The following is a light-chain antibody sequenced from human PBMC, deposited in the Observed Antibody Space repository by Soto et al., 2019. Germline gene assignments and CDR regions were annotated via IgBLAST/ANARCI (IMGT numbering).Light chain of an antibody. CDR1: SSDVGAYNY. CDR2: DVS. V-gene: IGLV2-14*01. J-gene: IGLJ3*02. CDR3: SSYTTATTRV. Sequence: QSVLTQPASVSGSPGQSITITCTGTSSDVGAYNYVSWYQQHPGKAPKLMIFDVSKRPSGVSNRFSGSKSGKTASLTISGLQAEDEAEYYCSSYTTATTRVFGGGTKLTVL.